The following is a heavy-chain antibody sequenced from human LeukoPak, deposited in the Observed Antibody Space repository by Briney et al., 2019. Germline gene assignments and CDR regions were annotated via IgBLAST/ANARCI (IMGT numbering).Heavy chain of an antibody. CDR1: GDSVSSNSVT. V-gene: IGHV6-1*01. J-gene: IGHJ4*02. Sequence: SQTLSLTCAISGDSVSSNSVTWNWIRQSPSRGLEWLGRTYYRSTWYNDYAVSVRGRITVNPDTSKNQFSLHLNSVTPEDTAVYYCARAINQLGAVAFDYWGQGTLVTVSS. CDR2: TYYRSTWYN. D-gene: IGHD6-19*01. CDR3: ARAINQLGAVAFDY.